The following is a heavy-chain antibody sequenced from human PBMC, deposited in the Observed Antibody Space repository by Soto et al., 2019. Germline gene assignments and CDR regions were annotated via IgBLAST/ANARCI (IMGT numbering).Heavy chain of an antibody. CDR3: ARDIVSSGWYVGFDI. D-gene: IGHD6-19*01. Sequence: EVQLVESGGTLIQPGGSLRLSCAASGFTVSTTYIRWVRQAPGKGLDWVSVIYSGGSTYYADSVKGRFTISRDNSKRTLYLQMNSLRVEDTAVYYCARDIVSSGWYVGFDIWGRGTMVTVSS. V-gene: IGHV3-53*01. CDR1: GFTVSTTY. CDR2: IYSGGST. J-gene: IGHJ3*02.